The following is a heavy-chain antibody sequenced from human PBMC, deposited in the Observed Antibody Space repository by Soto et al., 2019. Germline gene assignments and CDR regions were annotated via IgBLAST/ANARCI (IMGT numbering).Heavy chain of an antibody. CDR2: ISWDGGST. Sequence: GGSLRLSCAASGFTFDDYTMHWVRQAPGKGLEWVSLISWDGGSTYYADSVKGRFTISRDNSKNSLYLQMNSLRTEDTALYYCAKDLYSSGWYSGWVDPDAFDYWGQGTLVTVSS. D-gene: IGHD6-19*01. CDR1: GFTFDDYT. CDR3: AKDLYSSGWYSGWVDPDAFDY. V-gene: IGHV3-43*01. J-gene: IGHJ4*02.